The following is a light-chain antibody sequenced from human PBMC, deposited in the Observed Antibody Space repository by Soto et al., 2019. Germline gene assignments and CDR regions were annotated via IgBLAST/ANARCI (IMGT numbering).Light chain of an antibody. Sequence: QSALTQPPSASGSPGQSVTISCTGTSSDVGAYNYVPWYQQYPGKAPKLMIYEVTKRPLGVPDRFSGSKSGNTASLTVSGRQAGGGSDDYGTACGGNDIWVSGGGTMRTVL. CDR2: EVT. V-gene: IGLV2-8*01. J-gene: IGLJ3*02. CDR1: SSDVGAYNY. CDR3: TACGGNDIWV.